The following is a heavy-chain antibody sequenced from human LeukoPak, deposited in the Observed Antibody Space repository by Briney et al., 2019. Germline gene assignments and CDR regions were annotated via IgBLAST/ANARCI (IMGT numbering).Heavy chain of an antibody. CDR2: ISSSSSYI. Sequence: GGSLRLSCAASGFTFSSYSMNWVRQAPGKGLEWVSSISSSSSYIYYADSVKGRFTISRDNAKNSLYLQMNILRAEDTAVYYCARDLPDAFDIWGQGTMVTVSS. J-gene: IGHJ3*02. D-gene: IGHD2-2*01. V-gene: IGHV3-21*01. CDR3: ARDLPDAFDI. CDR1: GFTFSSYS.